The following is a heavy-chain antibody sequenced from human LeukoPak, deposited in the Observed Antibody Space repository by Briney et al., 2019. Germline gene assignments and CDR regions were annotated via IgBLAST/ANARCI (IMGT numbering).Heavy chain of an antibody. D-gene: IGHD1-26*01. CDR1: GFTFSTFW. V-gene: IGHV3-30*03. J-gene: IGHJ4*02. CDR3: ARGAILGGYNLIDD. CDR2: ILSDGSIQ. Sequence: GGSLRLSCAASGFTFSTFWMSWVRQAPGKGLEWVAVILSDGSIQNTADSVRGRFIISRDNSKNTLFLQMNRLRTEDTAVYYCARGAILGGYNLIDDWGQGTLVTVSS.